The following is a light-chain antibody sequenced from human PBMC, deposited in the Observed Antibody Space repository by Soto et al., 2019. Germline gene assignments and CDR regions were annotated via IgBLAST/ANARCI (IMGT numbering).Light chain of an antibody. CDR2: EVS. CDR1: SSDVGSYNR. J-gene: IGLJ1*01. CDR3: SSYTSSSTYV. V-gene: IGLV2-18*02. Sequence: QSALPHPPSVSGSRGQSVTISCTGTSSDVGSYNRVSWYQQPPGTAPKLMIYEVSNRPSGVPDRFSGSKSGNTASLTISGLQAEDEADYYCSSYTSSSTYVFGTGTKVTVL.